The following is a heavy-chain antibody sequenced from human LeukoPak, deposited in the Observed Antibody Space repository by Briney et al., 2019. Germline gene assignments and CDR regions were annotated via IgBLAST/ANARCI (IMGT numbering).Heavy chain of an antibody. V-gene: IGHV1-2*02. CDR1: GYTFTAYY. D-gene: IGHD6-6*01. CDR2: INPNGGGT. Sequence: GASVKVSCKASGYTFTAYYIHWVRQAPGQGLEWMGWINPNGGGTKYAQKFQGRFTMTRDTAISTAYMELSRLTSDDTAVYYCARDPSTSYYVDFWGLGTLVTVSS. CDR3: ARDPSTSYYVDF. J-gene: IGHJ4*02.